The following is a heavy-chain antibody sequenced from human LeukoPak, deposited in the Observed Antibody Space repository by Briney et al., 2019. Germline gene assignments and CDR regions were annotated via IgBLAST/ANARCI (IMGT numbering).Heavy chain of an antibody. J-gene: IGHJ1*01. CDR2: IYHSGSI. D-gene: IGHD2-2*01. V-gene: IGHV4-38-2*02. CDR3: ARHDGSSTSCPSFQH. CDR1: GYPISNGYY. Sequence: SETLSLTCTVSGYPISNGYYWGWIRQPPGKGLEWIGSIYHSGSIYYNPSLKSRVTISVDTSKNQLSLKLSSVTAADTAVYYCARHDGSSTSCPSFQHWGQGTLVTVSS.